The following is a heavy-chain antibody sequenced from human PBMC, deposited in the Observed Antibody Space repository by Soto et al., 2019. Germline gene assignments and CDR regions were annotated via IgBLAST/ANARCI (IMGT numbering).Heavy chain of an antibody. CDR2: IYYSGST. J-gene: IGHJ5*02. CDR1: GGSISSGGYY. D-gene: IGHD6-13*01. V-gene: IGHV4-31*03. Sequence: QVQLQESGPGLVKPSQTLSLTCTVSGGSISSGGYYWSWIRQHPGKGLEWIGYIYYSGSTYYNPSLKRRVTISVDTSKNQFALKLSSVTAADTAVYYCARVSGQQLVEVGNWFDPWGQGTLVTVSS. CDR3: ARVSGQQLVEVGNWFDP.